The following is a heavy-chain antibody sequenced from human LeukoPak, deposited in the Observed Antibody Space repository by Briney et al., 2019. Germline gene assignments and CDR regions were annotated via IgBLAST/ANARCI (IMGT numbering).Heavy chain of an antibody. CDR2: IVPAFRSA. CDR1: GGTFSNYG. D-gene: IGHD3-3*01. CDR3: ARASIFGVVFYYMDV. J-gene: IGHJ6*03. Sequence: SVKVSCKASGGTFSNYGISWVRQAPGQGLEWMGGIVPAFRSANYARTFQGRVAITTDESTKTAYLELSSLISEDTAVYYCARASIFGVVFYYMDVWGNGTSVTVSS. V-gene: IGHV1-69*05.